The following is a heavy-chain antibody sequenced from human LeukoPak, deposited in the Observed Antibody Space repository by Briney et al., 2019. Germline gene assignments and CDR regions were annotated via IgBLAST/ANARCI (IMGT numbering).Heavy chain of an antibody. CDR1: GFTFSSYA. CDR2: IWFDGSNK. CDR3: ARANYGSGSNYYYGMDV. Sequence: TGGSLRLSCAASGFTFSSYAMHWVRQAPGKGLEWVAVIWFDGSNKYYSDSVKGRFTISRDNSKNTLYLQVNSLRAEDTAVYYCARANYGSGSNYYYGMDVWGQGTTVTVSS. J-gene: IGHJ6*02. D-gene: IGHD3-10*01. V-gene: IGHV3-30*07.